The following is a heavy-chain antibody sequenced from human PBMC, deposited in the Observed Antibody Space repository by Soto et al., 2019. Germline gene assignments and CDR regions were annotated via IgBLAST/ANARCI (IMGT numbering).Heavy chain of an antibody. J-gene: IGHJ4*02. D-gene: IGHD3-22*01. CDR2: IYYSGST. V-gene: IGHV4-61*01. CDR3: ARVPGPRGGYYYDSSGFDY. CDR1: VGSVSSGSYY. Sequence: PSETLSLTCTVSVGSVSSGSYYWGWLGQPSGQGVEWIGYIYYSGSTNYNPSLKSRVTISVDTSKNLFALKLSSVTAADTAVYYCARVPGPRGGYYYDSSGFDYWGQGTLVTVSS.